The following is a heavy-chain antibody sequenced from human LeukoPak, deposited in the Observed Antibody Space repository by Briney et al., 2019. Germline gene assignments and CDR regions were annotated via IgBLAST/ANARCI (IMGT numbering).Heavy chain of an antibody. D-gene: IGHD3-10*01. CDR1: GGSISSYY. CDR2: IYYSGST. Sequence: SETLSLTCTVSGGSISSYYWSWIRQPPGKGLEWIGYIYYSGSTNYNPSLKSRVTISVDTSKNQFSLKLSSVTAADTAVYYCARDLMSARGASRWFDPWGQGTLVTVSS. CDR3: ARDLMSARGASRWFDP. J-gene: IGHJ5*02. V-gene: IGHV4-59*01.